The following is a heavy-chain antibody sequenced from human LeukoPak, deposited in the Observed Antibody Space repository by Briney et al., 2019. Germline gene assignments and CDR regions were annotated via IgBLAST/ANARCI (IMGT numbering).Heavy chain of an antibody. Sequence: MXXXXXXXXKGLEXVAVISYDGSNKYYADSVKGRFTISRDNSKNTLYLQMNSLRAEDTAVYYCAKDSPLGAFDIWGQGTMVTVSS. CDR3: AKDSPLGAFDI. CDR2: ISYDGSNK. J-gene: IGHJ3*02. V-gene: IGHV3-30*18.